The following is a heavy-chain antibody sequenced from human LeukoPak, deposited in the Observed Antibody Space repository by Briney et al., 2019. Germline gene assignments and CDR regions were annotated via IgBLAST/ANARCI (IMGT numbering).Heavy chain of an antibody. V-gene: IGHV4-4*07. CDR3: ARSISWYSYLDY. CDR1: GGSVTGYY. D-gene: IGHD6-13*01. CDR2: IYTSGDT. Sequence: PSETLSLTCTVSGGSVTGYYWSWIRQPAGKGLDWIGRIYTSGDTNYNPSLKSRVTMSVDTSKNQFSLKLTSVTAADTAVYYCARSISWYSYLDYWGQGTLVTVSS. J-gene: IGHJ4*02.